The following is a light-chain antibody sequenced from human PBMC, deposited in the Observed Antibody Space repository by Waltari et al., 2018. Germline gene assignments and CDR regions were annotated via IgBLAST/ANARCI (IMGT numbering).Light chain of an antibody. J-gene: IGKJ4*01. CDR1: QSLLHSDGKTY. CDR2: EVS. Sequence: DIVETQTRLSVSVTAGEPSSISCKSSQSLLHSDGKTYLYWYLQKPGQSPQLLIYEVSRRFSGVSDRFSGSGSGTDFTLQISRVGAQDVGVYYCMQSLHFPLTFGGGTKVEVK. CDR3: MQSLHFPLT. V-gene: IGKV2-29*03.